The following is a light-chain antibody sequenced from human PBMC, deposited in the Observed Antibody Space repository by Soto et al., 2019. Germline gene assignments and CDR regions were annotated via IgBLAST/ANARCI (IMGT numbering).Light chain of an antibody. CDR2: DAS. V-gene: IGKV1-5*01. J-gene: IGKJ1*01. CDR1: QSLNSR. Sequence: DIQLTQSPSTLSASVGDRVTLTCRASQSLNSRLAWYQQRPGKAPKLLIYDASTLESGVPSRFSGSGSGTECTLTINNLQPDDLATYICQQYKSYSTFGRGTKVEIK. CDR3: QQYKSYST.